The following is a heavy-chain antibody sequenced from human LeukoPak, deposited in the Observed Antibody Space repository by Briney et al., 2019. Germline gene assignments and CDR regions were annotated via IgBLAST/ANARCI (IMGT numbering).Heavy chain of an antibody. CDR1: GGSVSSASYY. CDR3: VRRSTSPNWFDP. D-gene: IGHD2-2*01. CDR2: IYYNGNN. Sequence: SETLSLTCTVSGGSVSSASYYWSWIRQPPGKGLKWIGHIYYNGNNYYSPSLKSRATISLDTSNNQFSLRLSSVTAADTAVYYCVRRSTSPNWFDPWGQGTLVTVSS. J-gene: IGHJ5*02. V-gene: IGHV4-30-4*01.